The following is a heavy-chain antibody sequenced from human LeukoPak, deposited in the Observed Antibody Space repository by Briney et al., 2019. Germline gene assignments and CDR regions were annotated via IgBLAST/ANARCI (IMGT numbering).Heavy chain of an antibody. CDR1: GYIFTSHG. CDR3: ARNSSGWYGYFDL. V-gene: IGHV1-18*01. J-gene: IGHJ2*01. D-gene: IGHD6-25*01. Sequence: GASVKVSCKASGYIFTSHGLSWVRQAPRQGLEWMGWINIYKGNTNYAQKFHGRVTMTTDTSTNTAYMELRSLRSDDTAVYYCARNSSGWYGYFDLWGRGTLVTVSS. CDR2: INIYKGNT.